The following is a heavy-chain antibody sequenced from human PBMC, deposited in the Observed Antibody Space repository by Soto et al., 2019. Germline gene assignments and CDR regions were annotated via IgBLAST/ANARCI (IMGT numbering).Heavy chain of an antibody. D-gene: IGHD2-15*01. V-gene: IGHV3-30-3*01. CDR3: ARDAPVVVVAAMYY. CDR1: GFTFSSYA. CDR2: ISYDGSNK. J-gene: IGHJ4*02. Sequence: GGSLSLSCAASGFTFSSYAMHWVRQAPGKGLEWVAVISYDGSNKYYADSVKGRFTISRDNSKNTLYLQMNSLRAEDTAVYYCARDAPVVVVAAMYYWGQGTLVTVSS.